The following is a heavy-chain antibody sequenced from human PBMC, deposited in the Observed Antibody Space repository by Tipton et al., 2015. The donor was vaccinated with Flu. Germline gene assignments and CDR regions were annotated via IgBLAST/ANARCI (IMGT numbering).Heavy chain of an antibody. J-gene: IGHJ6*03. CDR1: GGSFSSYY. Sequence: TLSLTCAVYGGSFSSYYWSWIRQPPGKGLEWIGYIYYSGSTNYNPSLKSRVTISVDTSKNQFSLKLSSVTAADTAVYYCASTSSYYYMDVWGKGTTVTVSS. V-gene: IGHV4-59*01. D-gene: IGHD2-2*01. CDR3: ASTSSYYYMDV. CDR2: IYYSGST.